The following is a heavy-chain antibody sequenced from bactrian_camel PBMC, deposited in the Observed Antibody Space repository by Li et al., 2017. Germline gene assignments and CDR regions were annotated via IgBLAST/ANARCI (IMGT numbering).Heavy chain of an antibody. Sequence: QLVESGGGLVQPGGSLRVSCAASGFTFSNYWMYWVRQAPGKGLEWVSGIHSGGHITYYAVSLKGRFTISRDNAKNTVYLQMNSLKAEDTAVYYCVREADWYDFGYWGQGTQVTVS. CDR3: VREADWYDFGY. CDR2: IHSGGHIT. J-gene: IGHJ6*01. CDR1: GFTFSNYW. V-gene: IGHV3S25*01. D-gene: IGHD6*01.